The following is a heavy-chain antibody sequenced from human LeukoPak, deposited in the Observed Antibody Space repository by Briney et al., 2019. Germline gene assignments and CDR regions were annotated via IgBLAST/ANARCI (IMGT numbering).Heavy chain of an antibody. J-gene: IGHJ3*02. CDR2: MYHSGST. CDR3: AREGLVGATPYAFDI. CDR1: GYSISSGYY. D-gene: IGHD1-26*01. V-gene: IGHV4-38-2*02. Sequence: SETLSLACTVSGYSISSGYYWGWIRQPPGKGLECIGTMYHSGSTFYNPSLKSRVTISVDKSKNQFSLKLSSVTAADTAVYYCAREGLVGATPYAFDIWGQGTMVTVSS.